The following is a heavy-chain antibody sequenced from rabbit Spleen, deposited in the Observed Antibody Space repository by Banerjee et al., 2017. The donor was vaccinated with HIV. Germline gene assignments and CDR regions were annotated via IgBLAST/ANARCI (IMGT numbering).Heavy chain of an antibody. J-gene: IGHJ6*01. CDR2: IAGVSSAFT. CDR1: GFSFSSSDY. CDR3: ARDTGSSFSSYGMDL. Sequence: QSLEESGGDLVKPGAALTLTCTASGFSFSSSDYMCWVRQAPGKGLEWISCIAGVSSAFTYSATWAKGRFTCSKTSSTTVTLQMTSLTVADTATYFCARDTGSSFSSYGMDLWGQGTLVT. V-gene: IGHV1S40*01. D-gene: IGHD8-1*01.